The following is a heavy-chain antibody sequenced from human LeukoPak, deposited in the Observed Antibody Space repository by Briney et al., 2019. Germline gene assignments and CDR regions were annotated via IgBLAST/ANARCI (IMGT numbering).Heavy chain of an antibody. CDR3: ARKLTTMIVVVNFDY. CDR2: ISGSGGST. V-gene: IGHV3-23*01. J-gene: IGHJ4*02. Sequence: GGSLRLSCAASGFTFSSYAMSWVRRAPGKGLEWVSAISGSGGSTYYADSVKGRFTISRDNSKNTLYLQMNSLRAEDTAVYYCARKLTTMIVVVNFDYWGQGTLVTVSS. CDR1: GFTFSSYA. D-gene: IGHD3-22*01.